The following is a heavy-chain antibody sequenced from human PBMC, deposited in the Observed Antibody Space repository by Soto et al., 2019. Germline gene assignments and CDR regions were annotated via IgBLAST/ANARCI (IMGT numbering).Heavy chain of an antibody. CDR3: ARDSGYCSGGSCYNPPNAFDI. CDR2: INSDGSST. D-gene: IGHD2-15*01. Sequence: GGSLRLSCAASGFTFSSYWMHWVRQAPGKGLVWVSRINSDGSSTSYADSVKGRFTISRDNAKNTLYLQMNSLRAEDTAVYYCARDSGYCSGGSCYNPPNAFDIWGQGTMVTVSS. V-gene: IGHV3-74*01. J-gene: IGHJ3*02. CDR1: GFTFSSYW.